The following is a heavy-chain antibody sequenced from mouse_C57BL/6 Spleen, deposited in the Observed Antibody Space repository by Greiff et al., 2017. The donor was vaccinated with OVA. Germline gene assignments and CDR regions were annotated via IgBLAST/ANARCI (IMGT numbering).Heavy chain of an antibody. CDR3: ARRGHINYWSY. Sequence: QVQLQQPGAELVKPGASVKLSCKASGYTFTSYWMQWVKQRPGQGLEWIGEIDPSDSYTNYNQKFKGKATLTVDTSSSPAYMQLSSLTSEDSAVYYCARRGHINYWSYWGQGTLVTVAA. J-gene: IGHJ3*01. V-gene: IGHV1-50*01. D-gene: IGHD2-5*01. CDR2: IDPSDSYT. CDR1: GYTFTSYW.